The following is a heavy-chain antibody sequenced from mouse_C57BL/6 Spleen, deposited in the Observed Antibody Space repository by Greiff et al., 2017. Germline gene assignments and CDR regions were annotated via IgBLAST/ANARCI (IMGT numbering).Heavy chain of an antibody. CDR1: GFTFSSYA. CDR2: ISDGGSYT. Sequence: EVMLVESGGGLVKPGGSLKLSCAASGFTFSSYAMSWVRQTPEKRLEWVATISDGGSYTYYPDNVKGRFTISRDNAKNNLYLQMSHLKSEDTAMYYCARGRDYDYGFAYWGQGTLVTVSA. J-gene: IGHJ3*01. V-gene: IGHV5-4*03. CDR3: ARGRDYDYGFAY. D-gene: IGHD2-4*01.